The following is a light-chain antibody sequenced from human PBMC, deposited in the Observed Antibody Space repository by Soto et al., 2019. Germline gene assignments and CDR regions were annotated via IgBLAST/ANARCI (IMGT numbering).Light chain of an antibody. V-gene: IGKV1-39*01. CDR1: QCISSY. CDR2: AAS. J-gene: IGKJ5*01. CDR3: QQSYSTPIT. Sequence: DIQMTQSPSSLSASVRDRVTINCRAIQCISSYLNWYQQKPGKAPKLLIYAASSLQSGVPSRFSGSGSGTDFTLTISSLQPEDFATYYCQQSYSTPITFGQGTRLEIK.